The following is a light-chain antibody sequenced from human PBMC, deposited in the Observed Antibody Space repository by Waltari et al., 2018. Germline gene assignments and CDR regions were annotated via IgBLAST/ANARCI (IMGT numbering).Light chain of an antibody. J-gene: IGKJ2*01. Sequence: DIQMTQSLSTLSASVADRATITCRASQSISTWLAWYQQKPGKAPKLLIYKASTVESGVPSRFSGNGYETEFTLTSSSLQPDDFATFYCQQYNSYPYTFGQGTKLEIK. CDR2: KAS. CDR3: QQYNSYPYT. CDR1: QSISTW. V-gene: IGKV1-5*03.